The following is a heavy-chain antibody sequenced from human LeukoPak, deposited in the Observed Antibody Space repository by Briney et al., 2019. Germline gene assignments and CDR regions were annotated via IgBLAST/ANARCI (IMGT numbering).Heavy chain of an antibody. Sequence: SETLSLTCAVYGGSFSGYYWSWIRQPPGKGLEWIGEINHSGSTNYNPSLKSRVTISVDTSKNQFSLKLSSVTAADTAVYYCARGMRAYYSYRGNNWFDPWGQGTLVTVSS. J-gene: IGHJ5*02. CDR2: INHSGST. CDR3: ARGMRAYYSYRGNNWFDP. D-gene: IGHD5-18*01. CDR1: GGSFSGYY. V-gene: IGHV4-34*01.